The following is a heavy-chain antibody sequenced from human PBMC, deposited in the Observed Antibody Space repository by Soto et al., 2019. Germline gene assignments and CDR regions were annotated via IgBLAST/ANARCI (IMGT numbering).Heavy chain of an antibody. J-gene: IGHJ4*02. CDR3: AKDSNKYSSSLRGRYLDY. D-gene: IGHD3-22*01. Sequence: EVQLLESGGGLVQRGGSQRLSCAASGFTFTSYVMSWVRQAPGPGLEWVAGISGGGSTAFYADSVKGRFTISRDNAKNTVVLQMDSLRAEDTAIYYCAKDSNKYSSSLRGRYLDYWGQGTLVTVSA. CDR1: GFTFTSYV. CDR2: ISGGGSTA. V-gene: IGHV3-23*01.